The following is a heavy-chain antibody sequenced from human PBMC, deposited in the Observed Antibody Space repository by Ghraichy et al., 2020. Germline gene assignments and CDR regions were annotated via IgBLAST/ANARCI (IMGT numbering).Heavy chain of an antibody. CDR3: ARVAQDGYNLLDK. V-gene: IGHV3-74*01. J-gene: IGHJ4*02. Sequence: LSLTCAASGFSFSYSWMHWVRQAPGKGLVWVSRINRDGSSTNYADSVKGRFTISRDNAKNTLYLEMNSPRAEDTAVYYCARVAQDGYNLLDKWGQGTLVTVSS. CDR2: INRDGSST. CDR1: GFSFSYSW. D-gene: IGHD5-24*01.